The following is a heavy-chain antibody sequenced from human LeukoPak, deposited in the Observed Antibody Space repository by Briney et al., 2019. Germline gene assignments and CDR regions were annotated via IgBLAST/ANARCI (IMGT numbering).Heavy chain of an antibody. CDR2: ISGIGSAI. CDR1: GFTFSDYY. V-gene: IGHV3-11*01. CDR3: AGSPISMVRAFDY. Sequence: GGSLRLSCAASGFTFSDYYMSWIRQAPGKGLEWVSYISGIGSAIYYADSVKGRVVISRDNAKKSLYLQMNSLRAEDTAVYYCAGSPISMVRAFDYWGQGTQVTVSS. J-gene: IGHJ4*02. D-gene: IGHD3-10*01.